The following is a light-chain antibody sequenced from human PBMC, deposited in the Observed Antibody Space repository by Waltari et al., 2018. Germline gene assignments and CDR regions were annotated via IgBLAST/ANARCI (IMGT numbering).Light chain of an antibody. V-gene: IGKV3-20*01. CDR3: QQHGTLPAT. CDR1: QSVGSSS. CDR2: RAA. Sequence: EIGLKQSPGTASLSPGERVTLSCRASQSVGSSSLVWYQQKHGQAPRLVIYRAARRATGIPDRFSGSGSGTDVSLTISRLEPEDFAVYYCQQHGTLPATFGQGTKVEIK. J-gene: IGKJ1*01.